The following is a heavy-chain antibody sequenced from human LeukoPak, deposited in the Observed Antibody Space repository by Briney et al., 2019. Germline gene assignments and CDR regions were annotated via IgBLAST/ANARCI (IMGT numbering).Heavy chain of an antibody. V-gene: IGHV3-7*01. CDR3: ARVPTYYYGSGSYYSRSFDI. J-gene: IGHJ3*02. D-gene: IGHD3-10*01. CDR1: GFTFSNYA. Sequence: PGGSLRLSCAASGFTFSNYAMSWVRQAPGKGLEWVANIKQDGSEKYYVDSVKGRFTISRDNAKNSLDLQMNTLRAEDTAVYYCARVPTYYYGSGSYYSRSFDIWGQGTMVTVSS. CDR2: IKQDGSEK.